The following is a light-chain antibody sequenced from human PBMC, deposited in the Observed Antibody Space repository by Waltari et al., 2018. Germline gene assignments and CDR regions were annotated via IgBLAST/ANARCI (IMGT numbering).Light chain of an antibody. V-gene: IGLV1-44*01. J-gene: IGLJ2*01. Sequence: QSVLTQPPSASGTPGQRVPSPCSGSSTNIGSNSVNWYQHLPGTAPKLLIYSDNQRPSGVPDRFSGSKSGASASLAISGLQSEDEADYYCAAWDVSLNGLVFGGGTKLTVL. CDR2: SDN. CDR3: AAWDVSLNGLV. CDR1: STNIGSNS.